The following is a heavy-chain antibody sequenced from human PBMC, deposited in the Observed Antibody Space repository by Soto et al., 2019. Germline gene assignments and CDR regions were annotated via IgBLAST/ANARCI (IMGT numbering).Heavy chain of an antibody. D-gene: IGHD3-22*01. CDR3: ARVLEGRYYDESSGY. CDR2: INPKTGTT. CDR1: GYTFTNYY. V-gene: IGHV1-46*01. Sequence: QVQLVQSGAEVKKPGASVKVSCKASGYTFTNYYIHWVRQAPGQGLEWVGLINPKTGTTNDAPKFEGRVTMTSDTSTSTAYMELSRLRSEDTAVFYCARVLEGRYYDESSGYWGQGTLVTVSS. J-gene: IGHJ4*02.